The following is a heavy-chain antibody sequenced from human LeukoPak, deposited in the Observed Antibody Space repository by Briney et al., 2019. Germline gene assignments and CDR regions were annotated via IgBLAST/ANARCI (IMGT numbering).Heavy chain of an antibody. CDR1: GGSISSYY. J-gene: IGHJ4*02. CDR2: INHSGST. Sequence: SETLSLTCTVSGGSISSYYWSWIRQPPGKGLEWIGEINHSGSTNYNPSLKSRVTISVDTSKNQFSLKLSSVTAADTAVYYCASIRYFDWLDRFDNWGQGTLVTVSS. V-gene: IGHV4-34*01. D-gene: IGHD3-9*01. CDR3: ASIRYFDWLDRFDN.